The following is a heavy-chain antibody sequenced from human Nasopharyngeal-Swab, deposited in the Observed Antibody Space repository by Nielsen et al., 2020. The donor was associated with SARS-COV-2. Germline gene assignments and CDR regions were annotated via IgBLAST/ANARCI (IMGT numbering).Heavy chain of an antibody. D-gene: IGHD2-2*01. V-gene: IGHV4-39*01. CDR2: IYYSGST. CDR1: GGSISSSSYY. Sequence: SETLSLTCTVSGGSISSSSYYWGWIRQPPGKGLEWIGHIYYSGSTYYNPSLKSRVTISVDTSKNQFSLKLSSVTAADTAVYYCARLQSADCSSTSCPIDYYYYMDVWGKGTTVTVSS. J-gene: IGHJ6*03. CDR3: ARLQSADCSSTSCPIDYYYYMDV.